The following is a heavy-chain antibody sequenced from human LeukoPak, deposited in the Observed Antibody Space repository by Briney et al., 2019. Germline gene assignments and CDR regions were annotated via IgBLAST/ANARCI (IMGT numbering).Heavy chain of an antibody. CDR1: GGSFSGYY. V-gene: IGHV4-34*01. D-gene: IGHD6-19*01. CDR2: MNDSGST. J-gene: IGHJ4*02. Sequence: PSETLSLTCAVYGGSFSGYYWSWIRQPPGKGLEWIGEMNDSGSTKYNPSPKSRVTISVDTSKNQFSLKLSSVTAADTAVYYCASSSGWQTPIGYWGQGTLVTVSS. CDR3: ASSSGWQTPIGY.